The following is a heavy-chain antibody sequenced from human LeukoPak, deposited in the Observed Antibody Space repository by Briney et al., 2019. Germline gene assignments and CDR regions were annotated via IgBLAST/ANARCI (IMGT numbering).Heavy chain of an antibody. J-gene: IGHJ6*03. V-gene: IGHV6-1*01. CDR2: TYYRSKWYN. Sequence: SQTLSLTCAISGDSVSSNSAAWNWIRQSPSRGLEWLGRTYYRSKWYNDYAVSVKSRITINPDTSQNQFSLQLNSVTPEDTAVYYCARASAVAARPGGGYMDVWAKGTTVTVSS. CDR1: GDSVSSNSAA. CDR3: ARASAVAARPGGGYMDV. D-gene: IGHD6-6*01.